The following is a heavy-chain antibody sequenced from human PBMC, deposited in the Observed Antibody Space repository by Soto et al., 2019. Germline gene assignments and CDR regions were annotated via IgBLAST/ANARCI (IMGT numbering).Heavy chain of an antibody. CDR2: IYYSGST. D-gene: IGHD1-1*01. Sequence: SETLSLTCTVSGGSISSYYWSWIRQPPGKGLEWIGYIYYSGSTNYNPSLKSRVTISVDTSKNQFSLKLSSVTVADTAVYYCARFRLGLEDSNDAFDIWGQGTMVTVSS. V-gene: IGHV4-59*01. CDR3: ARFRLGLEDSNDAFDI. CDR1: GGSISSYY. J-gene: IGHJ3*02.